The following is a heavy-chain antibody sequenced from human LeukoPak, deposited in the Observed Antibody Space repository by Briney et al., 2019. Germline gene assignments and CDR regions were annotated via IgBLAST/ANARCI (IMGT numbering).Heavy chain of an antibody. D-gene: IGHD3-16*02. V-gene: IGHV3-23*01. Sequence: GGSLRLSCAASGFTFSKNAMSWVCQAPGKGLEWVSSITSSGSATCYADSVKGRFTISRDNSKNTLYLQMNGLRAEDTAVYYCARGVDVWGNYRQYYFDYWGQETLVTVSS. CDR3: ARGVDVWGNYRQYYFDY. CDR2: ITSSGSAT. CDR1: GFTFSKNA. J-gene: IGHJ4*02.